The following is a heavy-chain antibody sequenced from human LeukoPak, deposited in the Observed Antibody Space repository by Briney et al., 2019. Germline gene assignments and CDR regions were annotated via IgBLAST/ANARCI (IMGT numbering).Heavy chain of an antibody. J-gene: IGHJ4*02. D-gene: IGHD3-10*01. CDR2: ISSSNRTI. Sequence: GGSLRLFCAASGFTFSSHSMNWVRQAPGKGLEWVSYISSSNRTIHYADSVKGRFTISRDNAKNSLYLQMNSLRDEDTAVYYCARDLSSVPTRWGQGTLVAVSS. CDR1: GFTFSSHS. V-gene: IGHV3-48*02. CDR3: ARDLSSVPTR.